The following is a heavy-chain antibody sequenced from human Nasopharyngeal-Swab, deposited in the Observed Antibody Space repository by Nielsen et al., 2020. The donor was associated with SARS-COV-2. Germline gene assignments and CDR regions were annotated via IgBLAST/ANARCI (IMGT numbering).Heavy chain of an antibody. Sequence: GSLRLSCTVSGYSISSGYYWGWIRQPPGKGLEWIGSIYHSGSTYYNPSLKSRVTISVDTSKNQFSLKLSSVTAADTAVYYCARDYYGSGILDYWGQGTLVTVSS. D-gene: IGHD3-10*01. CDR3: ARDYYGSGILDY. CDR1: GYSISSGYY. V-gene: IGHV4-38-2*02. J-gene: IGHJ4*02. CDR2: IYHSGST.